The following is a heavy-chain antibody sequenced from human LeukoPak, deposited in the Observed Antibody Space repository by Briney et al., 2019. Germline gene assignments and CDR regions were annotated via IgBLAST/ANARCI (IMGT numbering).Heavy chain of an antibody. CDR1: GGSISSYY. CDR3: ARGNPSEH. J-gene: IGHJ1*01. CDR2: IYYSGST. V-gene: IGHV4-59*08. Sequence: SETLSLTCTVSGGSISSYYWSWIRQPPGKGLEWIGYIYYSGSTNYNPSLKSRVTISVDTSKNQFSLKLSSVTAADTAVYYCARGNPSEHWGQGTLVTVSS. D-gene: IGHD4-23*01.